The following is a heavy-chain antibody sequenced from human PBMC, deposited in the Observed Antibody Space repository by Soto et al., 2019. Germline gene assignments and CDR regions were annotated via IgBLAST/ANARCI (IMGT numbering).Heavy chain of an antibody. CDR2: SRNKANNYAT. CDR1: AFTFSAHN. J-gene: IGHJ6*02. Sequence: EGSLRLSCAASAFTFSAHNMVWVRQAPGKGLEWVGRSRNKANNYATEYAASVKGRFTISRDDSKNSLYLQMNSLKTEDTAVYYCARDGAIAARPYYGMDVWGQGTTVTVSS. V-gene: IGHV3-72*01. CDR3: ARDGAIAARPYYGMDV. D-gene: IGHD6-6*01.